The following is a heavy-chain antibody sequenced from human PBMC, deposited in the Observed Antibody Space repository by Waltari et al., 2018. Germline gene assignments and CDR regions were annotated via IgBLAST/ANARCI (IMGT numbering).Heavy chain of an antibody. V-gene: IGHV4-59*01. CDR2: IYYSGST. CDR3: AREGGGYDSSGYQYYFDY. CDR1: GGSISSYY. Sequence: QVQLQESGPGLVKPSETLSLTCTVSGGSISSYYWSWIRQPPGKGLEWIGYIYYSGSTNSNPSLKSRVTISVDTSKNQFSLKLSSVTAADTAVYYCAREGGGYDSSGYQYYFDYWGQGTLVTVSS. D-gene: IGHD3-22*01. J-gene: IGHJ4*02.